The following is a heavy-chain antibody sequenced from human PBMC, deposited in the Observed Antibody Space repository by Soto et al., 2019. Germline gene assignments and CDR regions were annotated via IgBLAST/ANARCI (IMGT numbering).Heavy chain of an antibody. Sequence: EVQLVESGGGLVQPGESLRLSCAASGFTFSDYWMTWVRQAPGKGLEWVANIKKDESKKSYLDSVRGRFTISRDNARNSLYLQMDSLRAEDTSLYYCARDVSPVSGPYYLDACERWGQGTMVTVSS. CDR2: IKKDESKK. J-gene: IGHJ3*02. D-gene: IGHD3-22*01. CDR1: GFTFSDYW. V-gene: IGHV3-7*05. CDR3: ARDVSPVSGPYYLDACER.